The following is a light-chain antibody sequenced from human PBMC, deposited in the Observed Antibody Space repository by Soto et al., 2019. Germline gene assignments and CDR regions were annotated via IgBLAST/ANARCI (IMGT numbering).Light chain of an antibody. CDR1: QGMSSY. Sequence: LTQSPSLLSTSVGDRVTITCRASQGMSSYLAWYQQKPGQAPRLLIYGASSRATGIPDRFSGSGSGTDFTLTISRLEPEDFAVYYCQQYGSSQWTFGQGTKVEIK. J-gene: IGKJ1*01. V-gene: IGKV3-20*01. CDR3: QQYGSSQWT. CDR2: GAS.